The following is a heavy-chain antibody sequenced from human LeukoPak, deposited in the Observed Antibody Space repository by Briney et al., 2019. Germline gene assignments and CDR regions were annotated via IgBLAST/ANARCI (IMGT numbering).Heavy chain of an antibody. Sequence: ASVKVSCKASGYTFTSYGISWVRQAPGQGLEWMGWISPYNGSPNYAQKLQGRVTMTTDTSTSTAYMELRSLRSDDTAVHYCATDSNPRVAIPDAFDIWGQGTLVTVSS. V-gene: IGHV1-18*01. CDR2: ISPYNGSP. CDR1: GYTFTSYG. CDR3: ATDSNPRVAIPDAFDI. D-gene: IGHD2-2*02. J-gene: IGHJ3*02.